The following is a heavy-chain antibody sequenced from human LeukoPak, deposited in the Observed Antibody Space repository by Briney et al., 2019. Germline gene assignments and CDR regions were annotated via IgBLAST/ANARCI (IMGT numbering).Heavy chain of an antibody. D-gene: IGHD1-1*01. CDR2: INTGGSTT. Sequence: GGSLRLSCAASGFTFSSYWMHWVRQAPGKGLVWVSRINTGGSTTDYADSVKGRFTISRDNAKNSLYLQMNSLRAEDTAVYYCARMLRSTLFDYWGQGTLVTVSS. CDR3: ARMLRSTLFDY. J-gene: IGHJ4*02. CDR1: GFTFSSYW. V-gene: IGHV3-74*01.